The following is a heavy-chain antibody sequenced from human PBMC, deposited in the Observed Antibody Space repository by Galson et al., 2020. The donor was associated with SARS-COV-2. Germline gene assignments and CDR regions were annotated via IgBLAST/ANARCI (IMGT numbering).Heavy chain of an antibody. J-gene: IGHJ2*01. D-gene: IGHD1-26*01. CDR2: INPNSGST. Sequence: GESLKISCKASGYTFTGYYIYWVRQAPGQGLEWMGWINPNSGSTNYAEKFQGRASLTRDTSISTAYMALSSLRTDDTAVFYCARAGSIVGAIINWYFDVWGRGTLVTVSS. V-gene: IGHV1-2*02. CDR3: ARAGSIVGAIINWYFDV. CDR1: GYTFTGYY.